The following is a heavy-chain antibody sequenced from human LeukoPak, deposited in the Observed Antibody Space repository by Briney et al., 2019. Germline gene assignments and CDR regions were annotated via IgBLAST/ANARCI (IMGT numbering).Heavy chain of an antibody. CDR3: ARAISDYDASDI. CDR1: GFTFCSYS. J-gene: IGHJ3*02. D-gene: IGHD4-17*01. Sequence: PGGSLRLSCAASGFTFCSYSMNWVRQAPGKGLEWVSSISSSSNFIYYADSVKGRFTISRDNAKNSLYLQMNSLRAEDTAVYYCARAISDYDASDIWGQGTMVTVSS. V-gene: IGHV3-21*01. CDR2: ISSSSNFI.